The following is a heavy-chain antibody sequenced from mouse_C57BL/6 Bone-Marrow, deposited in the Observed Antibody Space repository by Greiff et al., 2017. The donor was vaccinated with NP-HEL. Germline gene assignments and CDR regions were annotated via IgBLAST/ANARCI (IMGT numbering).Heavy chain of an antibody. CDR3: ARGDYGSSRFGYAMDY. CDR2: IYPGDGAT. CDR1: GYAFSSYW. J-gene: IGHJ4*01. D-gene: IGHD1-1*01. Sequence: QVQLQQSGAELVKPGASVKISCKASGYAFSSYWMNWVKERPGKGLEWIGQIYPGDGATKYNGKFKGKAKLTADKSSSTAYMQVSSLTSEDSAVYFCARGDYGSSRFGYAMDYWGQGTSVTVSS. V-gene: IGHV1-80*01.